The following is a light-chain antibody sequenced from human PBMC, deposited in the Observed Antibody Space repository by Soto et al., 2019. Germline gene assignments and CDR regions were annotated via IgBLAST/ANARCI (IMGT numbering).Light chain of an antibody. V-gene: IGKV1-9*01. CDR2: AAS. CDR1: QGISSY. CDR3: QQLNSYPFT. Sequence: IQVTQSPSSLSASVGDRVTITCRASQGISSYLAWYQQKPGKAPKLLIYAASTLQSGVPSRFSGSGSGTDFTLTISSLHPEDFKTYYCQQLNSYPFTFGGGTKVEIK. J-gene: IGKJ4*01.